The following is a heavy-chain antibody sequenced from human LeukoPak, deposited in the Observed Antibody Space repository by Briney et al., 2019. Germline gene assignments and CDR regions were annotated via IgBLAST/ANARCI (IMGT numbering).Heavy chain of an antibody. CDR3: ARDGDAAIRGVNFDY. J-gene: IGHJ4*02. D-gene: IGHD3-10*01. Sequence: GTSLRLSCAASGFTFSTYAIHWVRQAPGKGLEWVAVMSYDGNNKYYADSVKGRFTISRDNTKNTMYLQMNSLRAEDTAVYYCARDGDAAIRGVNFDYWGQGTLVTVSS. V-gene: IGHV3-30-3*01. CDR1: GFTFSTYA. CDR2: MSYDGNNK.